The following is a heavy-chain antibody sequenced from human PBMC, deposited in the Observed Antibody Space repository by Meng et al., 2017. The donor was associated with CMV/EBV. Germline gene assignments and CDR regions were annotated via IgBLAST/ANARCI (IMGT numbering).Heavy chain of an antibody. D-gene: IGHD2-21*02. CDR3: AREGDNPFDY. J-gene: IGHJ4*02. CDR1: GVTICSGDYY. CDR2: IYYSGST. V-gene: IGHV4-30-4*08. Sequence: QVERQGADLGLPKPSQTLSLTATVYGVTICSGDYYWSWTRQPPGKVLELIPYIYYSGSTHYYPSIKSRVTISVDTSKNQYSLKLRSVTAADTAVYYCAREGDNPFDYWGQGTLVTVSS.